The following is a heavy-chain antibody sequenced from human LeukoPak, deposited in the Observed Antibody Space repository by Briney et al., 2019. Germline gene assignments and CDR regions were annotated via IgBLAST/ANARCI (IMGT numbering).Heavy chain of an antibody. CDR1: GYTFTGYY. Sequence: GASVKVSCKASGYTFTGYYMHWVQQAPGQGLEWMGWINPNSGGTNYAQKFQGRVTMTRDTSISTAYMELSRLRSDDTAVYYCARDKSSSAEEYFDYWGQGTLVTVSS. V-gene: IGHV1-2*02. CDR2: INPNSGGT. D-gene: IGHD6-6*01. J-gene: IGHJ4*02. CDR3: ARDKSSSAEEYFDY.